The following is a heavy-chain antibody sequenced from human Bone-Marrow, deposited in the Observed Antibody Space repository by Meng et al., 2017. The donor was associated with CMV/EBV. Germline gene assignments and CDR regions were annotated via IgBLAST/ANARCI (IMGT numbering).Heavy chain of an antibody. D-gene: IGHD3-10*01. CDR2: IYYSGST. CDR1: GGSISSSSYY. CDR3: ARDRITMVRGVDY. V-gene: IGHV4-39*07. Sequence: SETLSLTCTVSGGSISSSSYYWGWIRQPPGKGLEWIGSIYYSGSTYYNPSLKSRVTISVDTSKNQFSLKLSSVTAADTAVYYCARDRITMVRGVDYWGQGTLVTVSS. J-gene: IGHJ4*02.